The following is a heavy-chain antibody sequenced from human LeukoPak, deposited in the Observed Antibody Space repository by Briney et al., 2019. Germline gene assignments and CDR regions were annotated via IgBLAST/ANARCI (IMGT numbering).Heavy chain of an antibody. D-gene: IGHD5-24*01. CDR3: AKSREEIRGLDAFDI. CDR2: IYYSGST. V-gene: IGHV4-31*03. CDR1: GGSISSDDYC. J-gene: IGHJ3*02. Sequence: SETLSLTCSVSGGSISSDDYCWNWIRQHPGKGLEWIGYIYYSGSTYYNPSLKSRVALSVDTSKNQFSLRLSSLTAADTAVYYCAKSREEIRGLDAFDIWGQGTMVTVSS.